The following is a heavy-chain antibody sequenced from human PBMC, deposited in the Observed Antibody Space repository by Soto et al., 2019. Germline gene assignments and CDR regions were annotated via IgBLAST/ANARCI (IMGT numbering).Heavy chain of an antibody. CDR3: ARVGGSYFREDYYYGMDV. CDR1: GGTFSSYA. Sequence: SVKVSCKASGGTFSSYAISCVRQAPGQGLEWMGGIIPIFGTANYAQKFQGRVTITADESTSTAYMELSSLRSEDTAVYYCARVGGSYFREDYYYGMDVWGQGTTVTVSS. D-gene: IGHD1-26*01. J-gene: IGHJ6*02. CDR2: IIPIFGTA. V-gene: IGHV1-69*13.